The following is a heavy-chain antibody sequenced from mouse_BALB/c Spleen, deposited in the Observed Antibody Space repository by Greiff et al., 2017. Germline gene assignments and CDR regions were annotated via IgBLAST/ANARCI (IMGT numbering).Heavy chain of an antibody. V-gene: IGHV5-9-4*01. D-gene: IGHD4-1*01. Sequence: EVKLVESGGGLVKPGGSLKLSCAASGFTFSSYAMSWVRQSPEKRLEWVAEISSGGSYTYYPDTVTGRFTISRDNTKKTLYLQMSSLRSEDTALYYCARGGPGAWFAYWGQGTLVTVSA. J-gene: IGHJ3*01. CDR3: ARGGPGAWFAY. CDR2: ISSGGSYT. CDR1: GFTFSSYA.